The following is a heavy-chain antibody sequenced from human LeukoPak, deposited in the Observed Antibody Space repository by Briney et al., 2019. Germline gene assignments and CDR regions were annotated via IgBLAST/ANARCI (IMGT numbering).Heavy chain of an antibody. Sequence: ASVKVSCKASGYTFTSYGISWVRQAPGQGLEWMGWISAYNGNTNYAQKLQGRVTMTTDTSTSTAYMELRSLRSDDTAVYYCARDPLGETMVRGVTYYYYGMDVWGQGATVTVSS. CDR2: ISAYNGNT. D-gene: IGHD3-10*01. CDR3: ARDPLGETMVRGVTYYYYGMDV. V-gene: IGHV1-18*01. CDR1: GYTFTSYG. J-gene: IGHJ6*02.